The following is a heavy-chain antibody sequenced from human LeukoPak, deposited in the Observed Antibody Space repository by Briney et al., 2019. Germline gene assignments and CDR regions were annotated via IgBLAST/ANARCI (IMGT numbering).Heavy chain of an antibody. J-gene: IGHJ4*02. V-gene: IGHV4-59*01. CDR3: ARRSWYVDY. CDR1: GGSMSTYY. D-gene: IGHD6-13*01. Sequence: TSETLSLTCTLSGGSMSTYYWSWIRQPPGKGLEWIGYIYDSLSTDYNPSLKSRVTISVDMSKNQFSLKLTSVTAADTAVYYCARRSWYVDYWGQGTLVTVSS. CDR2: IYDSLST.